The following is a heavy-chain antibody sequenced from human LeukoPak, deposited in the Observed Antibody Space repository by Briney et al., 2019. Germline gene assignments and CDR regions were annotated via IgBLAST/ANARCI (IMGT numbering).Heavy chain of an antibody. Sequence: SETLSLTCTVSGGSISSSNYYWGWIRQPPGKGLEWIGEINHSGSTNYNPSLKSRVTISVDTSKNQFSLKLSSVTAADTAVYYCARGRNEYCSGGSCYYYYYYMDVWGKGTTVTVSS. D-gene: IGHD2-15*01. CDR1: GGSISSSNYY. V-gene: IGHV4-39*07. J-gene: IGHJ6*03. CDR2: INHSGST. CDR3: ARGRNEYCSGGSCYYYYYYMDV.